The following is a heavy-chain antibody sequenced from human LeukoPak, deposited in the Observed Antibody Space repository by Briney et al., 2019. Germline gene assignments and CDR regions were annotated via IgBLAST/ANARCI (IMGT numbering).Heavy chain of an antibody. Sequence: KPSETLSLTCAVYGGSFSGYYWSWIRQPPGKGLEWIGEINHSGSTNYNPSLKSRVTISVDTSKNQFSLKLSSVTAAATAVYYCVRGGPPSYDILSETLDYWGQGTLVTVSS. D-gene: IGHD3-9*01. J-gene: IGHJ4*02. CDR2: INHSGST. CDR1: GGSFSGYY. V-gene: IGHV4-34*01. CDR3: VRGGPPSYDILSETLDY.